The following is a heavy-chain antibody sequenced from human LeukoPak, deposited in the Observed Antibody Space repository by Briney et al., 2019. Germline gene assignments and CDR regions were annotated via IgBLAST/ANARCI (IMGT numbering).Heavy chain of an antibody. Sequence: SVKVSCKASGGTFSSYTISWLRQAPGQGLEWMGRIMPILGIANYAQKFQGRVTITADKSTSTAYMELSSLRSEDTAVYYCARVIRSGCPSYYYYMDVWGKGTTVTVSS. V-gene: IGHV1-69*02. D-gene: IGHD3-3*01. CDR2: IMPILGIA. CDR1: GGTFSSYT. CDR3: ARVIRSGCPSYYYYMDV. J-gene: IGHJ6*03.